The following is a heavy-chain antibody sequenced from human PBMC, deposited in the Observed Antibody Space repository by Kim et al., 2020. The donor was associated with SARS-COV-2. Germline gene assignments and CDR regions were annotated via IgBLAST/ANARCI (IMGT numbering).Heavy chain of an antibody. J-gene: IGHJ6*03. CDR2: IRSKAYGGTT. D-gene: IGHD6-13*01. CDR3: TRDSSSWYVGSGYYYYYMDV. V-gene: IGHV3-49*04. CDR1: GFTFGDYA. Sequence: GGSLRLSCTASGFTFGDYAMSWVRQAPGKGLEWVGFIRSKAYGGTTEYAASMKGRFTISRDDSKSIAYLQMNSLKTEDTAVYYCTRDSSSWYVGSGYYYYYMDVWGKGTTVTVSS.